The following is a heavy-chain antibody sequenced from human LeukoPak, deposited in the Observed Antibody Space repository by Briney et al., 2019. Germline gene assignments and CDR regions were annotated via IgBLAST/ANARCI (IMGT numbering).Heavy chain of an antibody. J-gene: IGHJ4*02. CDR2: IYSCGST. CDR1: GFTVSSNY. D-gene: IGHD3-10*01. CDR3: ARAFYGSLDY. V-gene: IGHV3-66*01. Sequence: GGSLRLSCAASGFTVSSNYMSWVRQAPGKGLEWVSVIYSCGSTYYADSVKGRFTISRDNSKNTLYLQMNSLRAEDTAVYYCARAFYGSLDYWGQGTLVTVSS.